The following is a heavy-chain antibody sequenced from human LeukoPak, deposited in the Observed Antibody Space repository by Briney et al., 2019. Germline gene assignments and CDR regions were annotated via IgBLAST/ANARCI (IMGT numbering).Heavy chain of an antibody. V-gene: IGHV3-33*01. Sequence: GRSVTLSCCLSGLALNTYAMLWVRPAPAQGGEWVALIWHDGSHKFYSNFVRGQFPLTRDNSKNTVYLQMDNLRPADTAFYYCPRLIFGSAGYPDFWGEGLLVTAS. CDR1: GLALNTYA. CDR2: IWHDGSHK. CDR3: PRLIFGSAGYPDF. J-gene: IGHJ4*02. D-gene: IGHD3-10*01.